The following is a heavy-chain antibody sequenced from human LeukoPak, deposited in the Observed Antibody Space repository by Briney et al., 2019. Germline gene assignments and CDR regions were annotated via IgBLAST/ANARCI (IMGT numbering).Heavy chain of an antibody. CDR1: GGSISNYY. J-gene: IGHJ6*02. CDR3: ARRSLLRTVGYYYALDV. V-gene: IGHV4-59*01. Sequence: PSETLSLTCTVSGGSISNYYWNWVRQPPGKGLEWGGYIYYSGSTNYNPSLKSRVTISVDTSKNQFSLKLSSVPAADSAVYYCARRSLLRTVGYYYALDVWGQGTTVTVSS. CDR2: IYYSGST. D-gene: IGHD1-26*01.